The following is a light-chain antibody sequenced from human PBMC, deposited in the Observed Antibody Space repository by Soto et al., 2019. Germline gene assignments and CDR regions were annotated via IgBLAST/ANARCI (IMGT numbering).Light chain of an antibody. CDR2: ADN. Sequence: SALPQPPSSSGTPGQRVSISCSGSSSNIGSNSVQWHQQLPGTAPNLLIYADNQRPSGVPDRFSGSKSGTSASLAITGLQSGDEADYYCAAWDDSLNGFVFGTGTKVTVL. V-gene: IGLV1-44*01. J-gene: IGLJ1*01. CDR3: AAWDDSLNGFV. CDR1: SSNIGSNS.